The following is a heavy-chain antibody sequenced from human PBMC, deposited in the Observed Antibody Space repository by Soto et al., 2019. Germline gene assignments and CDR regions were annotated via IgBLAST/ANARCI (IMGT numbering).Heavy chain of an antibody. J-gene: IGHJ6*02. D-gene: IGHD3-10*01. CDR2: INPDGSQT. V-gene: IGHV3-74*01. CDR1: EFTFGNYW. Sequence: EVQLVESGGGLVQPGGSLRLSCAASEFTFGNYWLHWVRQAPGTGLVWVSRINPDGSQTAYADSVKGRFTISRDNAKKTLYLQLNSLRAEDTAVYYCTRDSFRPAASGTYYYYGMDVWGQGTTVTVSS. CDR3: TRDSFRPAASGTYYYYGMDV.